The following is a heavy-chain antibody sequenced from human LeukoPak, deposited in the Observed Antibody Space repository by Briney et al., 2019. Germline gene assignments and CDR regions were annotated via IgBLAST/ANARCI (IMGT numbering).Heavy chain of an antibody. CDR2: IHFDGSTK. CDR3: AKDQCTRTSCDGYPGH. D-gene: IGHD2-2*01. V-gene: IGHV3-30*02. Sequence: GGSLRLSCAASGFTFSSYGMHWVRQAPGKGLEWVAFIHFDGSTKYSGDSVKGRFTVSRDNSKDTLYLQMNSLRPEDTAVYYCAKDQCTRTSCDGYPGHWGQGTLVTVSS. CDR1: GFTFSSYG. J-gene: IGHJ4*02.